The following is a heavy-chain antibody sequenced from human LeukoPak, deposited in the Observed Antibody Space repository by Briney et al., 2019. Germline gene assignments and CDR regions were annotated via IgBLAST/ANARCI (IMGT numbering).Heavy chain of an antibody. J-gene: IGHJ4*02. Sequence: GGSLRLSCAASGFTFSSYNMNSVRQAPGKGLEWVSSISYTSRAKNYADSVKGRFTISRDNVKKSLFLQMDSLRVEDTAVYYCARTYCSSGSCFGWGQGTLVTVSS. CDR2: ISYTSRAK. CDR1: GFTFSSYN. V-gene: IGHV3-48*01. D-gene: IGHD2-15*01. CDR3: ARTYCSSGSCFG.